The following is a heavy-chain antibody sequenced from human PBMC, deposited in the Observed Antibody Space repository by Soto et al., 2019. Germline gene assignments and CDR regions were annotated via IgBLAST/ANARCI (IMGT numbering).Heavy chain of an antibody. CDR1: GGSFSGYY. D-gene: IGHD5-18*01. Sequence: SETLSLTCAVYGGSFSGYYWSWIRQPPGKGLEWIGEINHSGSTNYNPSLKSRVTISVDTSKNQFSLKLSSVTAADTAVYYCARLGIQLWLRRAFDIWGQGTMVTVSS. CDR2: INHSGST. J-gene: IGHJ3*02. CDR3: ARLGIQLWLRRAFDI. V-gene: IGHV4-34*01.